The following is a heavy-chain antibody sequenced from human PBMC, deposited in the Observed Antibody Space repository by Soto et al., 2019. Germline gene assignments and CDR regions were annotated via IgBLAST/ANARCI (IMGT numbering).Heavy chain of an antibody. V-gene: IGHV3-66*04. J-gene: IGHJ5*02. CDR3: ARHPERIAQIGWFDP. CDR2: IYSGGST. CDR1: GFTVSSNY. Sequence: GGSLRLSCAASGFTVSSNYMSWVRQAPGKGLEWVLVIYSGGSTYYADSVKGRFTISRDNAKNSLYLQMNSLRAEDTAVYYCARHPERIAQIGWFDPWGQGTLVTVSS. D-gene: IGHD6-13*01.